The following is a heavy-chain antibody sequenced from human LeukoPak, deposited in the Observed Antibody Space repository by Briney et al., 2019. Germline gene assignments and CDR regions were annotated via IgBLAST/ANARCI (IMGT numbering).Heavy chain of an antibody. CDR3: ARCGAYAIDV. D-gene: IGHD6-25*01. J-gene: IGHJ3*01. Sequence: SETLSLTCAVSGGFISSGNWWSWVRQPPGKGLEWIGEIYRDGSTSYNPSLKSRVTMSVDKSKNQFSLMLSPLTAADTAVYYCARCGAYAIDVWGQGTMVTVSS. CDR1: GGFISSGNW. CDR2: IYRDGST. V-gene: IGHV4-4*02.